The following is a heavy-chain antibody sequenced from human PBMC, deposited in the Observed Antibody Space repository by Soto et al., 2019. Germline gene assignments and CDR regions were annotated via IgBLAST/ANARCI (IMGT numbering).Heavy chain of an antibody. J-gene: IGHJ6*02. D-gene: IGHD2-2*01. Sequence: SETLSLTCTVSGGSISSYYWSWIRQPPGKGLEWIGSIYYSGSTYYNPSLKSRVTISVDTSKNQFSLKLSSVTAADTAVYYCARQEVGYCSSTSCYESYYYYGMDVGGQGTTVTVSS. CDR3: ARQEVGYCSSTSCYESYYYYGMDV. V-gene: IGHV4-59*05. CDR2: IYYSGST. CDR1: GGSISSYY.